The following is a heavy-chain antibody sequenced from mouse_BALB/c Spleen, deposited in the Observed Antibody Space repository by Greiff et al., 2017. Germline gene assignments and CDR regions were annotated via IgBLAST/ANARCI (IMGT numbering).Heavy chain of an antibody. J-gene: IGHJ3*01. Sequence: EVQGVESGGGLVQPGGSLKLSCAASGFTFSSYGMSWVRQTPDKRLELVATINSNGGSTYYPDSVKGRFTISRDNAKNTLYLQMSSLKSEDTAMYYCARGGDSFAYWGQGTLVTVSA. CDR1: GFTFSSYG. CDR2: INSNGGST. V-gene: IGHV5-6-3*01. CDR3: ARGGDSFAY.